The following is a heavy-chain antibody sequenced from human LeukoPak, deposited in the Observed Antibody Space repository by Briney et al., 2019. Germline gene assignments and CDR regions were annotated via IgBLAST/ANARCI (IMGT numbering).Heavy chain of an antibody. J-gene: IGHJ3*02. CDR3: ARWTYYYDSSGSGSAFDI. Sequence: PGGSLRLSCAASEFTFSTYGMHWVRQVPGKGLEWVAVISYDGSYKFYADSVKGRFTISRDNSKSTLYLQMNSLRAEDTAVYYCARWTYYYDSSGSGSAFDIWGQGTMVTVSS. V-gene: IGHV3-30*03. D-gene: IGHD3-22*01. CDR1: EFTFSTYG. CDR2: ISYDGSYK.